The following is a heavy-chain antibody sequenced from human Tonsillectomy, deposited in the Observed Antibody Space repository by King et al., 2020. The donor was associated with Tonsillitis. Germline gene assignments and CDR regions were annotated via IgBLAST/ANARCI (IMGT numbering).Heavy chain of an antibody. CDR3: ARCLSLGYCSGGSCQSYYFDY. CDR1: GISFSSYG. CDR2: ISYDGSNK. V-gene: IGHV3-33*05. J-gene: IGHJ4*02. Sequence: VQLVESGGGVVQPGRSLRLSCAASGISFSSYGMHWVRQAPGKGLEGVAVISYDGSNKYYADSVKGRFTISRDNSKNTLYLQINSLRAEDTAFYYCARCLSLGYCSGGSCQSYYFDYWGQGTLVTVSS. D-gene: IGHD2-15*01.